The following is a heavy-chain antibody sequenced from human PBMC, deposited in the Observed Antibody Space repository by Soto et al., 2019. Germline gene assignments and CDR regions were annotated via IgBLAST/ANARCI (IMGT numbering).Heavy chain of an antibody. CDR2: IIPIFGTA. Sequence: SVKVSCKASGGTFSSYAISWVRQAPGRGLGWRGGIIPIFGTANYAQKFQGRVTITADKSTSTAYMELSSLRSEDTAVYYCARNLGYCSSTSCYRYGWFDPWG. D-gene: IGHD2-2*02. J-gene: IGHJ5*02. CDR1: GGTFSSYA. V-gene: IGHV1-69*06. CDR3: ARNLGYCSSTSCYRYGWFDP.